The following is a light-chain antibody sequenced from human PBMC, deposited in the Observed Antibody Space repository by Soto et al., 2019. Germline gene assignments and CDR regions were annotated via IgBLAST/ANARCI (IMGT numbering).Light chain of an antibody. CDR3: SSSTGSGTRV. CDR1: SSDVGGYNY. V-gene: IGLV2-14*01. Sequence: QSALTQPASVSGSPGQSITISCTGTSSDVGGYNYVSWYQQHPGKAPKLMIYDVSDRPSGLSNRFSGSKSGNTASLTISGLQAEDEADYYCSSSTGSGTRVFGTGTKLTVL. J-gene: IGLJ1*01. CDR2: DVS.